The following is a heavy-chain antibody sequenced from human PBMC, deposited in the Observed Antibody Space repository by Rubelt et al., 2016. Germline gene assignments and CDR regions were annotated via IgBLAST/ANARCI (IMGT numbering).Heavy chain of an antibody. CDR2: IYYTGST. J-gene: IGHJ4*02. CDR3: ARQNSWFGELFYDY. V-gene: IGHV4-59*08. D-gene: IGHD3-10*01. Sequence: QVQLQESGPGLVKPSETLSLICSVSGVSISTYYWAWIRQPPGKGLEWIGFIYYTGSTTYNPSLESRVTISIDTSKNQFSRKRNAVTAADTAFYYCARQNSWFGELFYDYWGQGTLVTVSA. CDR1: GVSISTYY.